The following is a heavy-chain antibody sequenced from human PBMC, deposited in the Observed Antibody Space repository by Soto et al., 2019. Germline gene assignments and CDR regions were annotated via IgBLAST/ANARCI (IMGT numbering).Heavy chain of an antibody. D-gene: IGHD2-15*01. J-gene: IGHJ4*02. CDR3: ARYVGYCSGGSCYKPPYYFDY. V-gene: IGHV4-59*08. Sequence: ETLSLTCTVSGGSISSYYWIWIRQPPGKGLEWIGYIYYSGSTNYNPSLKSRVTISVDTSKNQFSLKLSSVTAADTAVYYCARYVGYCSGGSCYKPPYYFDYWGQGTLVTVSS. CDR2: IYYSGST. CDR1: GGSISSYY.